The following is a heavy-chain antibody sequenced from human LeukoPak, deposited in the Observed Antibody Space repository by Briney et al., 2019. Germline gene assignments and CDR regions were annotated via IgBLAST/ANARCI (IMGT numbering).Heavy chain of an antibody. V-gene: IGHV3-15*01. CDR2: IKSKTDGGTT. Sequence: GGSLRLSCAASGFTFSNAWMSWVRQTPGKGLEWVGRIKSKTDGGTTDYAAPVKGRYTISRDDSKNTLYLQMNSLKTEDTAVYYCTTDPRLDFWSGYYDYDYKMDVWGQGTTVTVSS. J-gene: IGHJ6*02. CDR3: TTDPRLDFWSGYYDYDYKMDV. D-gene: IGHD3-3*01. CDR1: GFTFSNAW.